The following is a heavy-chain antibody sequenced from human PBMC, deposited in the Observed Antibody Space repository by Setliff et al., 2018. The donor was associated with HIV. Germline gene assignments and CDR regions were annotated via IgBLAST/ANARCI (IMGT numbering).Heavy chain of an antibody. CDR2: VYYSGST. CDR1: GGSISSSGYY. CDR3: ARGPFVLRFLERLVYFDY. J-gene: IGHJ4*02. D-gene: IGHD3-3*01. V-gene: IGHV4-31*02. Sequence: LSLTCSVSGGSISSSGYYWSWIRQHPGKGLDWIGRVYYSGSTDYNPSLQSRATLSIDTSKNQFSLKLTSVIAADTAIYYCARGPFVLRFLERLVYFDYWGQGKLVTVSS.